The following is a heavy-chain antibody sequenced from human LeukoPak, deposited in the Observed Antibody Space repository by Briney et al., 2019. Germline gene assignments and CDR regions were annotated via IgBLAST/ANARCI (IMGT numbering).Heavy chain of an antibody. Sequence: TSETLSLTCAVYGGSFSGYYWTWIRQPPGKGLEWIGEMNHSGSANYNPSLKSRVTISVDTSKNQCSLRLSSVTAADTAVYYSARARNYYDSSDYYYEGDAYDIWGQGTMVTVSS. CDR2: MNHSGSA. J-gene: IGHJ3*02. CDR3: ARARNYYDSSDYYYEGDAYDI. D-gene: IGHD3-22*01. CDR1: GGSFSGYY. V-gene: IGHV4-34*01.